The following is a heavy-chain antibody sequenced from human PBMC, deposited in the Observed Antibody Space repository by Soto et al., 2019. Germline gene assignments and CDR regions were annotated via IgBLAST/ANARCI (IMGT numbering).Heavy chain of an antibody. CDR3: AKDRGYNWNYGGMDV. V-gene: IGHV3-9*01. D-gene: IGHD1-7*01. Sequence: GGSLRLSCAASGFTFDDYVMHWIRQAPGKGLEWVSFITWNSGSKQYADSVKGRFTISRDNAKNSLYLQMNSLRPEDTALYYCAKDRGYNWNYGGMDVWGQGTKVTVSS. CDR2: ITWNSGSK. CDR1: GFTFDDYV. J-gene: IGHJ6*02.